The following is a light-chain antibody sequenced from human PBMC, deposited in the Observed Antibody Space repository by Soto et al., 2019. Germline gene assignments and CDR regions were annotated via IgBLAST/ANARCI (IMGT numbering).Light chain of an antibody. CDR2: GNS. CDR1: SSNIGSNT. Sequence: QSVLTQPPSASGTPGQRVTISCSGSSSNIGSNTVNWYQQLPGTAPKLLIYGNSQRPSGVPDRFSGSKSGTSASLAITGLQAEDEADYYCQSYDSSLSGYVFGTGTKVTVL. CDR3: QSYDSSLSGYV. J-gene: IGLJ1*01. V-gene: IGLV1-44*01.